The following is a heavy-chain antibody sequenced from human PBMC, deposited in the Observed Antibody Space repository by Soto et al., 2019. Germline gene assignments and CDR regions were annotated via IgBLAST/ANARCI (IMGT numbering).Heavy chain of an antibody. J-gene: IGHJ6*03. CDR2: INPNSGGT. Sequence: ASLKVSCKASAYTYTGYYMHWVRRAPGQGLERMGWINPNSGGTDYAQKFQSRVTITRDTSASTAYMELSSLRSEYTAVDYYARIRRSDNWNGYYYYKDAWGKGTTVTVSS. CDR1: AYTYTGYY. V-gene: IGHV1-2*02. D-gene: IGHD1-20*01. CDR3: ARIRRSDNWNGYYYYKDA.